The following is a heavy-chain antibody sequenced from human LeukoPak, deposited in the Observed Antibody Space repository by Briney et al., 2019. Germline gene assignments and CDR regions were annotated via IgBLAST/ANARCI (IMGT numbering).Heavy chain of an antibody. J-gene: IGHJ3*02. V-gene: IGHV1-2*02. D-gene: IGHD3-10*01. CDR1: GYTFTGYY. CDR2: INPSSGGT. CDR3: ARVRRFGGAFDI. Sequence: ASVKVSCKASGYTFTGYYMHWVRQAPGQGLEWMGWINPSSGGTNYAQKFQGRVTMTRDTSISTACTELSRLRSDDTAVYYCARVRRFGGAFDIWGQGTMVTVSS.